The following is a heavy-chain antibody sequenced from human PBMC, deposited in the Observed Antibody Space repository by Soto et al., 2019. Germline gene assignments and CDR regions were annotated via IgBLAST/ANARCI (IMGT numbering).Heavy chain of an antibody. CDR3: ARSRIVPAAANWFDP. D-gene: IGHD2-2*01. V-gene: IGHV2-5*02. CDR1: GFSLSTSGVG. J-gene: IGHJ5*02. CDR2: IYWDDDK. Sequence: QITLKESGPTLVKPTQTLTLTCTFSGFSLSTSGVGVGWIRQPPGKALEWLALIYWDDDKRYSPSLKSRLTINRDTSKNQVVLTMTNMDPADTATYYCARSRIVPAAANWFDPWGQGPLVTVSS.